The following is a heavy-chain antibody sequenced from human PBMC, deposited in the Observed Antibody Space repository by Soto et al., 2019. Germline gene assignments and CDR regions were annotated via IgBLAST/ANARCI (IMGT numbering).Heavy chain of an antibody. V-gene: IGHV4-59*08. CDR1: GGSISNSY. Sequence: PSETLSLTCTVSGGSISNSYWSWIRQSPGKGLEYIGYIYYSDSTNYNPSLKSRVTISVDTSKNQFSLKLSSVTAADTAVYYCARRWGRSFDYWGQGTLVTVSS. CDR2: IYYSDST. D-gene: IGHD2-15*01. CDR3: ARRWGRSFDY. J-gene: IGHJ4*02.